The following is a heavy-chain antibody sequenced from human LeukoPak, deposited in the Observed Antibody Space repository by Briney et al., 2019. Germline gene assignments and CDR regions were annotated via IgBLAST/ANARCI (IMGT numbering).Heavy chain of an antibody. CDR2: IYTSGST. CDR1: GGSISSYY. Sequence: SETLSLTCTVSGGSISSYYWRWIRQPTGKGLYWIGRIYTSGSTDYNPSLKSRVTMSVDTSKNQFSLKLNSLTAADTAVYYCAREDILTGYFPFSDYWGHGTLVTVSS. J-gene: IGHJ4*01. V-gene: IGHV4-4*07. D-gene: IGHD3-9*01. CDR3: AREDILTGYFPFSDY.